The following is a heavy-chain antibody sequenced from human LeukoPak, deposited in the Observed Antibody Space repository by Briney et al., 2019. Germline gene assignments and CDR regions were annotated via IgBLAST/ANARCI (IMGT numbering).Heavy chain of an antibody. CDR3: ARGSGYINFDY. V-gene: IGHV4-4*07. CDR1: GGSISNYY. J-gene: IGHJ4*02. CDR2: IYTSETT. Sequence: SETLSLTCTVSGGSISNYYWSWIRQPTGKGLEWIGYIYTSETTNYTTYNPSLKSRVSMSVDTSKNQFSLILTSVTAADTAVYYCARGSGYINFDYWGQGTLVTVSS. D-gene: IGHD6-25*01.